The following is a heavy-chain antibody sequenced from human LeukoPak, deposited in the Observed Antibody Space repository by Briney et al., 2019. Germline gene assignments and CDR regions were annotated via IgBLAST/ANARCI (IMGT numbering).Heavy chain of an antibody. Sequence: GGSLRLSCAASGFTFSSYSMNWVRQAPGKGLEWVSSISSSSSYIYYADSVKGRFTISRDNAKNSLYLQMNSLRAEDTAVYYCATDPLGQYDSSGYCFDYWGQGTLVTVSS. CDR2: ISSSSSYI. J-gene: IGHJ4*02. D-gene: IGHD3-22*01. V-gene: IGHV3-21*01. CDR3: ATDPLGQYDSSGYCFDY. CDR1: GFTFSSYS.